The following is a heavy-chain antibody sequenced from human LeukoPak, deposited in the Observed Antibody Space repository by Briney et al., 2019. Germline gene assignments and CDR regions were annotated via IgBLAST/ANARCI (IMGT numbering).Heavy chain of an antibody. J-gene: IGHJ4*02. Sequence: SGGSLRLSCAASGFTVSSYEMNWVRQAPGKGLEWVANIKQDGSEKYYVDSVKGRFTISRDNAKNSLYLQMNSLRAEDTAVYYCARASDHPDYGELYWGQGTLVTVSS. V-gene: IGHV3-7*01. D-gene: IGHD4-17*01. CDR3: ARASDHPDYGELY. CDR2: IKQDGSEK. CDR1: GFTVSSYE.